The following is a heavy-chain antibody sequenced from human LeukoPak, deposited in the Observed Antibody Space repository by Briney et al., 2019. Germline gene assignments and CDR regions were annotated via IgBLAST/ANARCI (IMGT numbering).Heavy chain of an antibody. D-gene: IGHD2-2*01. CDR3: ARRTRDCGSISCHHDY. Sequence: SETLSLTCTVSGYSISSGYYWGWIRQPPGKGLDWIGSIYHTGSTYYIPSLKSRVTISVDTSKNQFSLKLNSVTAADTAVYYCARRTRDCGSISCHHDYWGQGTLVTVSS. V-gene: IGHV4-38-2*02. CDR2: IYHTGST. CDR1: GYSISSGYY. J-gene: IGHJ4*02.